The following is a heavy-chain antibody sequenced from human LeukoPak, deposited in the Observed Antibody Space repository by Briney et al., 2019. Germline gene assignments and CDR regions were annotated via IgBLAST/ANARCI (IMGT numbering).Heavy chain of an antibody. CDR2: IYDSGNT. CDR1: GGSVSSWY. Sequence: PSETLSLTCTVSGGSVSSWYWSWIRQPPGKGLEWIGYIYDSGNTNYNPSLKSRVTISIDTSKNQFSLKLTSVTAADTATYYCARGSSTSCYEYWGQGTLVTVSS. D-gene: IGHD2-2*01. CDR3: ARGSSTSCYEY. V-gene: IGHV4-59*02. J-gene: IGHJ4*02.